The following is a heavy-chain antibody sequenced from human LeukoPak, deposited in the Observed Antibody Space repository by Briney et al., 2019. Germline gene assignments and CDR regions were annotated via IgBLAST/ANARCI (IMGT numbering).Heavy chain of an antibody. CDR2: IYYSGST. CDR1: GGSISSYY. J-gene: IGHJ4*02. V-gene: IGHV4-59*01. Sequence: ASVTLSLTCTVSGGSISSYYWSWIRQPPGKGLGWVGYIYYSGSTNYNPSLKSRVTISVDTSKNQFSLKLSSVTAADTAVYYCARERGDSSGSFDYWGQGTLVTVSS. D-gene: IGHD3-22*01. CDR3: ARERGDSSGSFDY.